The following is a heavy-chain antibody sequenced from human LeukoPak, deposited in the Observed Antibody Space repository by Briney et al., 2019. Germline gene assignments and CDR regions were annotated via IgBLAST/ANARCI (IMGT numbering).Heavy chain of an antibody. Sequence: SVKVSCKASGGTFSSYAISWVRQAPGQGLEWMGRIILIFGTANYAQKFQGRVTITTDESTSTAYMELSSLRSEDTAVYYCARDFANYYDSSRLDYWGQGTLVTVSS. V-gene: IGHV1-69*05. CDR1: GGTFSSYA. CDR3: ARDFANYYDSSRLDY. J-gene: IGHJ4*02. D-gene: IGHD3-22*01. CDR2: IILIFGTA.